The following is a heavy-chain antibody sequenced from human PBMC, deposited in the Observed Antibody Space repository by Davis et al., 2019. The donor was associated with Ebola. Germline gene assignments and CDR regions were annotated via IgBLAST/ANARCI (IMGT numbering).Heavy chain of an antibody. Sequence: PSETLSLTCTVSGGSISSSSYYWGWIRQPPGKGLEWIGSIYYSGSTYYNPSLKSRVTISVDTSKNQFSLKLSSVTAADTAVYYCARLGVIEVATINWGQGTLVTVSS. CDR3: ARLGVIEVATIN. CDR2: IYYSGST. CDR1: GGSISSSSYY. J-gene: IGHJ4*02. D-gene: IGHD5-12*01. V-gene: IGHV4-39*01.